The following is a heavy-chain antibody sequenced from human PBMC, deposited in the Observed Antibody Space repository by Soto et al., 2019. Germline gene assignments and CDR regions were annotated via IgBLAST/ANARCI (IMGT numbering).Heavy chain of an antibody. J-gene: IGHJ6*02. CDR2: INPSGGST. V-gene: IGHV1-46*01. Sequence: GASVKVSCKASGYTFTSYYMHWVRQAPGQGLEWMGIINPSGGSTSYAQKFQGGVTMTRDTSTSTVYMELSSLRSEDTAVYYCARDYYDFWSGYSAWGYYYYYGMDVWGQGTTVTVSS. CDR3: ARDYYDFWSGYSAWGYYYYYGMDV. D-gene: IGHD3-3*01. CDR1: GYTFTSYY.